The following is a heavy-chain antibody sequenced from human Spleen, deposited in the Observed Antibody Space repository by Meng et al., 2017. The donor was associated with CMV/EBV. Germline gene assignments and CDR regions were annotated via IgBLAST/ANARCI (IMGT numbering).Heavy chain of an antibody. Sequence: GESLKISCAASGFTFSSYEMNWVRQAPGKGLEWVSYISSSGSTIYYADSVKGRFTISRDNAKNSLYLQMNSLRAEDTAVYYCASRPGYYDILTGHTALDYWGQGTLVTVSS. CDR3: ASRPGYYDILTGHTALDY. CDR2: ISSSGSTI. J-gene: IGHJ4*02. CDR1: GFTFSSYE. D-gene: IGHD3-9*01. V-gene: IGHV3-48*03.